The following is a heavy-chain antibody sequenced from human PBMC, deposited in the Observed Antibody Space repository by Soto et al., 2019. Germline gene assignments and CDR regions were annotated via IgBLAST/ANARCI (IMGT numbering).Heavy chain of an antibody. CDR1: GYTFTSYN. D-gene: IGHD4-17*01. CDR2: IYASGGST. CDR3: FRGGFPDYGKEGRY. Sequence: QVQLMQSGAEVKKPGASVKVSCKASGYTFTSYNVHWVRQAPGQGLEWMELIYASGGSTTYAQNFQGRPNVTRDTSTSTVYMELSSLRSDDTAVYYCFRGGFPDYGKEGRYWGQGTLVTVSS. V-gene: IGHV1-46*01. J-gene: IGHJ4*02.